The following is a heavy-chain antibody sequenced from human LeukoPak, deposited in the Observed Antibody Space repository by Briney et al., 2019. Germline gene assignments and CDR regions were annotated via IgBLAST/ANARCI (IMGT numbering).Heavy chain of an antibody. J-gene: IGHJ4*02. CDR1: GGSISSYY. CDR2: IYYSGST. D-gene: IGHD6-13*01. V-gene: IGHV4-59*08. CDR3: ARHSKQQLVYYFDY. Sequence: PSETLSLTCIVSGGSISSYYRSWIRQPPGKGLEWIGYIYYSGSTNYNPSLKSRVTISVDTSKNQFSLKLSSVTAADTAVYYCARHSKQQLVYYFDYWGQGTLVTVSS.